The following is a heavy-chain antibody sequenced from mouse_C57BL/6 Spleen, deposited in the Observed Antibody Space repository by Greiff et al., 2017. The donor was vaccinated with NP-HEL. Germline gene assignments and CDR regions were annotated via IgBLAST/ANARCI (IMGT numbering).Heavy chain of an antibody. CDR1: GFTFSSYA. CDR3: AREGGGYYAWFAY. J-gene: IGHJ3*01. Sequence: DVQLVESVGGLVKPGGSLKLSCAASGFTFSSYAMSWVRQTPEKRLEWVATISDGGSYTYYPDNVKGRFTIARDNAKNNLYLQMSHLKSEDTAMYYCAREGGGYYAWFAYWGQGTLVTVSA. V-gene: IGHV5-4*01. D-gene: IGHD2-3*01. CDR2: ISDGGSYT.